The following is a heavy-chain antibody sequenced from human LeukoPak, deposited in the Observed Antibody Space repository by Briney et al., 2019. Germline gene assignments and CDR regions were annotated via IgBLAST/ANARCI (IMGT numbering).Heavy chain of an antibody. D-gene: IGHD2-15*01. CDR2: IVPIFGTA. Sequence: SVKVSCKASGGTFISYAISWVRQAPGQGLEWMGGIVPIFGTANYAQKFQGRVTITADKSTSTAYMELSSLRSEDTAVYYCARTVVVVAAPDYYYYGMDVWGKGTTVTVSS. CDR3: ARTVVVVAAPDYYYYGMDV. CDR1: GGTFISYA. J-gene: IGHJ6*04. V-gene: IGHV1-69*06.